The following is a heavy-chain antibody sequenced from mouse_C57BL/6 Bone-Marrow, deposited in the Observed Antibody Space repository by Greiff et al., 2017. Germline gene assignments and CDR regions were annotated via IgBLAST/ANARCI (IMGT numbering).Heavy chain of an antibody. V-gene: IGHV1-81*01. D-gene: IGHD2-3*01. CDR1: GYTFTSYG. Sequence: VQLQESGAELARPGASVKLSCKASGYTFTSYGISWVKQRTGQGLEWIGEIYPRSGNTYYNEKFKGKATLTADKSSSTAYMELRSLTSEDSAVYFCARPASWLLLTWFAYWGQGTLVTVSA. CDR3: ARPASWLLLTWFAY. J-gene: IGHJ3*01. CDR2: IYPRSGNT.